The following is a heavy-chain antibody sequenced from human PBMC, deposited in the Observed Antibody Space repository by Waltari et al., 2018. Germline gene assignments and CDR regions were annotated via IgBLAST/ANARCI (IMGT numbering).Heavy chain of an antibody. CDR1: GGTFSSYA. CDR2: IIPICGTA. CDR3: SISPTVTQIGYFDL. D-gene: IGHD4-17*01. V-gene: IGHV1-69*14. Sequence: QVQLVQSGAEVKKPGSSVKVSCKASGGTFSSYAISWVRQAPGQGLEWMGGIIPICGTANDAQKFQGRVTLTADKSTSTAYMELSSLRSEDTAVYYCSISPTVTQIGYFDLWGRGTLVTVSS. J-gene: IGHJ2*01.